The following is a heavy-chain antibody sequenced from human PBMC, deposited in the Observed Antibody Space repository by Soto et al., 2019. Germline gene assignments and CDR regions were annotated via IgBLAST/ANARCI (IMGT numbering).Heavy chain of an antibody. CDR3: ARTNWGSAFDI. V-gene: IGHV3-66*01. CDR2: IYSGGST. CDR1: GFTVSSNY. Sequence: ESGGGLVQPGGSLRLSCAASGFTVSSNYMSWVRQAPGKGLEWVSVIYSGGSTYYADSVKGRFTISRDNSKNTLYLQMNSLRAEDTAVYYCARTNWGSAFDIWGQGTMVTVSS. D-gene: IGHD7-27*01. J-gene: IGHJ3*02.